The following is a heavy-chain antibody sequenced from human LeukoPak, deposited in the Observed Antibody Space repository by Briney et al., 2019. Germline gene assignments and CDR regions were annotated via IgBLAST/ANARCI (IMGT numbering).Heavy chain of an antibody. CDR1: GFTFSSYS. J-gene: IGHJ6*02. D-gene: IGHD6-19*01. Sequence: GVSLRLSCAASGFTFSSYSMSWVRQAPGKGLEWVSSISSSSSYIYYADSVKGRFTISRDNAKNSLYLQMNSLRAEDTAVYYCARVPSSGYYYGMDVWGQGTTVTVSS. CDR2: ISSSSSYI. V-gene: IGHV3-21*01. CDR3: ARVPSSGYYYGMDV.